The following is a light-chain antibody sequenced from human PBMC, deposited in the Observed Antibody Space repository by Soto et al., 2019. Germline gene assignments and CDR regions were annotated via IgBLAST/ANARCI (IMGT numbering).Light chain of an antibody. V-gene: IGKV1-5*03. CDR1: QSITSW. CDR2: KAS. Sequence: DIQMTQSPSTLSASVGDRVTITCRASQSITSWLAWYQQKPGKAPRLLIYKASSLESGVPSRFSGSGSGTEFTLTISSLQPDDSATYYCQQYKSLYTFGQGTKLEIK. J-gene: IGKJ2*01. CDR3: QQYKSLYT.